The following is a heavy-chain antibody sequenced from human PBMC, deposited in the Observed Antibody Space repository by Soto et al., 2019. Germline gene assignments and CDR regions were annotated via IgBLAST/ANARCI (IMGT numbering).Heavy chain of an antibody. Sequence: PSETLSLTCAVYGGSFSGYYWSWIRQPPGKGLEWIGEINHSGSTNYNPSLKSRVTISVDTSKNQFSPKLSSVTAADTAVYYCARTSRFAYWGQGTLVTVSS. V-gene: IGHV4-34*01. CDR1: GGSFSGYY. D-gene: IGHD6-6*01. CDR2: INHSGST. CDR3: ARTSRFAY. J-gene: IGHJ4*02.